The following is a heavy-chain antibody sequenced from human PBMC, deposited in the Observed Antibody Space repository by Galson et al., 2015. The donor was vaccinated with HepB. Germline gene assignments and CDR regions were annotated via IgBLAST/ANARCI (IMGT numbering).Heavy chain of an antibody. V-gene: IGHV3-73*01. CDR3: TSRVVPAAIDY. CDR2: IRSKANSYAT. Sequence: SLRLSCAASGFTFSGSAMHWVRQASGKGLEWVGRIRSKANSYATAYAASVKGRFTISRDDSKNTAYLQMNSLKTEDTAVYYCTSRVVPAAIDYWGQGTLVTVSS. J-gene: IGHJ4*02. CDR1: GFTFSGSA. D-gene: IGHD2-2*01.